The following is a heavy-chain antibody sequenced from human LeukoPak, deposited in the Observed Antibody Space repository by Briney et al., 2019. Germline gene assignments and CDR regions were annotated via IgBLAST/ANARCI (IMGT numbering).Heavy chain of an antibody. V-gene: IGHV3-48*01. J-gene: IGHJ4*02. D-gene: IGHD3-16*01. CDR2: ISSSSSTI. CDR3: ARTRGYYDYV. CDR1: GFTFSIYS. Sequence: GGSLRLSCAASGFTFSIYSMNWLRLAPGKGLEWVSYISSSSSTIYYADSVKGRFTISRDNAKNSLYLQMNSLRAEDTAVYYCARTRGYYDYVWGEGTLVTVSS.